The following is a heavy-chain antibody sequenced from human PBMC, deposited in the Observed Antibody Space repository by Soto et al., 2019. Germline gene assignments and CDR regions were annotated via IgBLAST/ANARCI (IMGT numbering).Heavy chain of an antibody. J-gene: IGHJ4*02. CDR2: IRAYNGNT. Sequence: QVQLVQSGAEVKKPGASVKVSCKASGYTFTSYGISWVRQAPGQGLEWMGWIRAYNGNTNYPQKLRGRVTMTTDTSTTTVYLELRSLRSDDTAVYYCAREGPPSLIWGQGTLVTVSS. CDR3: AREGPPSLI. CDR1: GYTFTSYG. V-gene: IGHV1-18*01. D-gene: IGHD2-2*01.